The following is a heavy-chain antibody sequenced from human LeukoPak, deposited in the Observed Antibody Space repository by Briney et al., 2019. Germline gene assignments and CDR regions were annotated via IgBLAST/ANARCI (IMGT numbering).Heavy chain of an antibody. J-gene: IGHJ6*02. V-gene: IGHV3-30-3*01. CDR2: ISYDGSNK. D-gene: IGHD1-7*01. CDR1: GFTFSSYA. CDR3: ARELELRLGVEVYYYYGMDV. Sequence: PGRSLRLSCAASGFTFSSYAMHWVRQAPAKGLEWVAVISYDGSNKYYADSVKGRFTISRDNSKNTLYLQMNSLRAEDTAVYYCARELELRLGVEVYYYYGMDVWGQGTTVTVSS.